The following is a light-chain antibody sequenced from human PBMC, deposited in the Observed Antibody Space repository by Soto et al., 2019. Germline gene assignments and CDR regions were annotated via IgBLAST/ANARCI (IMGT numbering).Light chain of an antibody. CDR3: QQYSSWPPRYT. J-gene: IGKJ2*01. Sequence: EIVMTQSPATLSVSPGERATLSCRASQSVSSTLAWYQQKPGQAPRLLIYGASTRATGIPARFSGSGSGTEFTLIISRLQSEDFAVYYCQQYSSWPPRYTFGQGTKLEIK. CDR2: GAS. V-gene: IGKV3-15*01. CDR1: QSVSST.